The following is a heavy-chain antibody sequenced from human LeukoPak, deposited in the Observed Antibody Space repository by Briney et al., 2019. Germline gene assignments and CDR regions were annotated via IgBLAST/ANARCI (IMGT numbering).Heavy chain of an antibody. D-gene: IGHD5-18*01. CDR2: ISSSTSTI. CDR1: AFTFSTYS. J-gene: IGHJ4*02. CDR3: ARTPRYTYGSGDFDY. Sequence: GGSLRLSCAASAFTFSTYSMNWVRQAPGKGLEWVSYISSSTSTIYYADSVRGRSTISRDNAKNSLYLQMNSLRAEDTAVYYCARTPRYTYGSGDFDYWGQGTLVTVSS. V-gene: IGHV3-48*04.